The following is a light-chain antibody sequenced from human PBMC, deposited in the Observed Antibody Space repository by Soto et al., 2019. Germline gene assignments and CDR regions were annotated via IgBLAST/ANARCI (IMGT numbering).Light chain of an antibody. CDR3: QQRSNWPPYT. Sequence: EIVLTQSPATLSLSPGERATLSCRASQSVSSYLAWYQQKPGQAPRLLIYDASNRATGIPARFSGSGSGTDFTLTISSLEPEDFAVYYCQQRSNWPPYTLGQGTKLRIK. V-gene: IGKV3-11*01. CDR2: DAS. CDR1: QSVSSY. J-gene: IGKJ2*01.